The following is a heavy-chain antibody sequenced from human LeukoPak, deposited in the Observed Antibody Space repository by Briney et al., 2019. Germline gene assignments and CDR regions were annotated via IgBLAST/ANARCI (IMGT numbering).Heavy chain of an antibody. J-gene: IGHJ4*02. CDR1: GFTVSGTY. CDR3: ARDKLAVAGSADY. V-gene: IGHV3-53*01. D-gene: IGHD6-19*01. Sequence: GGSLRLSCAASGFTVSGTYMSWVRQAPGKGLEWVSVIYSAGDTFSADSVKGRFTISRDNAKNSLYLQMNSLRAEDTAVYYCARDKLAVAGSADYWGQGTLVTVSS. CDR2: IYSAGDT.